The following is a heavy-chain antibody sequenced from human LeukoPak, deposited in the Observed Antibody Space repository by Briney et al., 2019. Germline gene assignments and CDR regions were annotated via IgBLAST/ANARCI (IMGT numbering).Heavy chain of an antibody. CDR2: IYYSGST. CDR3: ARGVDYGGNTFDY. CDR1: GGSISSYY. V-gene: IGHV4-59*01. Sequence: ASETLSLTCTVSGGSISSYYWSWVRQPPGKGLEWLGYIYYSGSTNYNPSLKSRVTISVDTSKNQFSLKLSSVTAADTAVYYCARGVDYGGNTFDYWGQGTLVTVSS. J-gene: IGHJ4*02. D-gene: IGHD4-23*01.